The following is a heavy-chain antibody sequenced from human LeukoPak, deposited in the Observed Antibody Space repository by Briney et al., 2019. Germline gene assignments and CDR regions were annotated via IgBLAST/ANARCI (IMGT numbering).Heavy chain of an antibody. D-gene: IGHD1-26*01. CDR2: ISPDSNFI. CDR3: ANFQTVGVKPFEH. CDR1: GFTFSIDG. J-gene: IGHJ5*02. Sequence: GGSLRLSCAGSGFTFSIDGMNWVRQAPGKGLEWVSSISPDSNFIPQADSVKGRFTISRDNAKNSLYLQMESLRVEDTAVYYRANFQTVGVKPFEHWGQGTLVTVSS. V-gene: IGHV3-21*01.